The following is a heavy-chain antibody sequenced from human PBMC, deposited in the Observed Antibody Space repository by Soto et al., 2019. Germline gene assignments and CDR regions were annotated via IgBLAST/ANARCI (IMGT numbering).Heavy chain of an antibody. CDR1: GYTFTSYY. Sequence: ASVKVSCKASGYTFTSYYMHWVRQAPGQGLEWMGIINPSGGSTSYAQKFQGRVTMTRDTSTSTVYMELSSLRSEDTAVYYCARDPQSQTMVRGVFPYYYGMDVWGQGTTVTVSS. J-gene: IGHJ6*02. V-gene: IGHV1-46*01. CDR3: ARDPQSQTMVRGVFPYYYGMDV. D-gene: IGHD3-10*01. CDR2: INPSGGST.